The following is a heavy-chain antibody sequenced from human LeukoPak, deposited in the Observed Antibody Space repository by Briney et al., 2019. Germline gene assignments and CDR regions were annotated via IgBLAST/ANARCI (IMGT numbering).Heavy chain of an antibody. J-gene: IGHJ2*01. V-gene: IGHV4-30-2*01. Sequence: SETLSLTCAVSGGSISSGDYSWSWIRQPPGEGLEWIGYIYHSGSTYYDPSPKSRVTISLDRSKDQFSLKLSSVTAADTAVYYCARVLTGGYWYFDLWGRGTLVTVSS. CDR3: ARVLTGGYWYFDL. CDR1: GGSISSGDYS. D-gene: IGHD7-27*01. CDR2: IYHSGST.